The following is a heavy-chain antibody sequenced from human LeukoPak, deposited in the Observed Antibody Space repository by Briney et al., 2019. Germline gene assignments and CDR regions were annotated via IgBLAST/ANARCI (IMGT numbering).Heavy chain of an antibody. CDR3: AKDIRIAVAGYFDY. D-gene: IGHD6-19*01. CDR1: GFTFDDYA. J-gene: IGHJ4*02. Sequence: PGGSLRLSCAASGFTFDDYAMHWVRHAAGKGLEWVSLISGDGVSTYYADSVKGRFTISRDNSKTSLYLQMNSLRTEDTALYYCAKDIRIAVAGYFDYWGQGTLVTVSS. V-gene: IGHV3-43*02. CDR2: ISGDGVST.